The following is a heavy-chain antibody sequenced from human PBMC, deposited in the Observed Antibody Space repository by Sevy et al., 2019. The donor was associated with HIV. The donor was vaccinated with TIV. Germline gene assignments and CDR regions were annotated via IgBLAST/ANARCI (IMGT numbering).Heavy chain of an antibody. CDR2: ISHDGINE. J-gene: IGHJ3*01. V-gene: IGHV3-30*18. D-gene: IGHD1-26*01. CDR1: GFSFSYYG. CDR3: ANAYSGSYSHSYLYALDV. Sequence: GGSLRLSCIGSGFSFSYYGIHWVRQAPGKGLDWVALISHDGINEYYADSVKGRFTISRDNSKNTVYLEMNSLRNEDTAMYFCANAYSGSYSHSYLYALDVWGQGTMVTVSS.